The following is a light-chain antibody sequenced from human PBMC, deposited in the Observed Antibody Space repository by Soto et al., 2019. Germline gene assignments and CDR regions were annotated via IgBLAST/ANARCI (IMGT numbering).Light chain of an antibody. Sequence: ENVLTQSPATLSLSPGEGATLSCRASQSINTYLAWYQQKPGQAPRLLIYDASNRATGIPARFSGSGSGTDFTLTIASLQSEDFAVYYCQQNNNWPLTFGGGTKVDIK. J-gene: IGKJ4*01. CDR2: DAS. V-gene: IGKV3-11*01. CDR1: QSINTY. CDR3: QQNNNWPLT.